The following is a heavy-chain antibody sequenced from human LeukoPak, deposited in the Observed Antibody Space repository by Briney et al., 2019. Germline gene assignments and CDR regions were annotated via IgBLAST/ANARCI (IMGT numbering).Heavy chain of an antibody. CDR2: IYYSGST. Sequence: PSETLSLTCTVSGGSISSSSYYWGWIRQPPGKGLEWSGSIYYSGSTYYNPSLKSRVTISVDTSKNQFSLKLSSVTAADTAVYYCARPSIAVAGSFDYWGQGTLVTVSS. CDR1: GGSISSSSYY. CDR3: ARPSIAVAGSFDY. D-gene: IGHD6-19*01. J-gene: IGHJ4*02. V-gene: IGHV4-39*01.